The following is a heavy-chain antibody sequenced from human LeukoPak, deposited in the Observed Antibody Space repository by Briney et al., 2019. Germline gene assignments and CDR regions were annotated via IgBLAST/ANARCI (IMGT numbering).Heavy chain of an antibody. J-gene: IGHJ5*02. CDR3: ARPNLGWFDP. CDR2: IYYSGST. V-gene: IGHV4-39*01. CDR1: GGSISSSSYY. Sequence: SETLSLTCTVSGGSISSSSYYWGWIRQPPGKGLEWIGSIYYSGSTYYNPSLKSRVTISVDTSKNQFSLKLSSVTAADTAVYYCARPNLGWFDPWGQGTPVTVSS. D-gene: IGHD3-16*01.